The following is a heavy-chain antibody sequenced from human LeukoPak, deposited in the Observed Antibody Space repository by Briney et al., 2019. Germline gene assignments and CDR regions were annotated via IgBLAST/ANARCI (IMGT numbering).Heavy chain of an antibody. CDR3: ARGAGSY. CDR2: IKQDGSEK. CDR1: GFTFSSYS. D-gene: IGHD2-15*01. Sequence: GGSLRLSCAASGFTFSSYSMNWVRQAPGKGLEWVANIKQDGSEKYYVDSVKGRFTISRDNAKNSLYLQMNSLRAEDTAVYYCARGAGSYWGQGTLVTVSS. J-gene: IGHJ4*02. V-gene: IGHV3-7*01.